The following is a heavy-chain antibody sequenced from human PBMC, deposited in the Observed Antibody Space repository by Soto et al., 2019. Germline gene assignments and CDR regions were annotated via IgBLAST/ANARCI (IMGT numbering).Heavy chain of an antibody. J-gene: IGHJ4*02. Sequence: ASVKVSCKASGYTFTSYDINWVRQATGQGLEWVGWMSPNSGNTGYARKFQGRVTMTRTTSASTAYMELTSLRSDDTAVYYCARGPPNWGFDYWGQGTLVTVSS. V-gene: IGHV1-8*01. CDR3: ARGPPNWGFDY. D-gene: IGHD7-27*01. CDR1: GYTFTSYD. CDR2: MSPNSGNT.